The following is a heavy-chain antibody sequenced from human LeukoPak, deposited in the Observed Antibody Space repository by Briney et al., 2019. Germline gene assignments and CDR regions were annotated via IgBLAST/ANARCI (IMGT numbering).Heavy chain of an antibody. D-gene: IGHD2-2*01. Sequence: ASVKVSCKASGYTFTSYDFNWVRQATGQGLEWMGWMNPNSGGTNYAQKFQGRVTMTRDTSISTAYMELSRLRSDDTAVYYCARDRYCSSTSCYAGSYYYYYMDVWGKGTTVTVSS. CDR2: MNPNSGGT. CDR1: GYTFTSYD. J-gene: IGHJ6*03. CDR3: ARDRYCSSTSCYAGSYYYYYMDV. V-gene: IGHV1-2*02.